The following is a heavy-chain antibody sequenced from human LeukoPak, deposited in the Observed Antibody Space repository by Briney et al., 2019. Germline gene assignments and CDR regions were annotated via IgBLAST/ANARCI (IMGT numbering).Heavy chain of an antibody. D-gene: IGHD2-2*01. CDR3: ARKYCSSTSCLFDC. V-gene: IGHV3-11*06. CDR1: GFTFSDYY. J-gene: IGHJ4*02. CDR2: ISSSTTYT. Sequence: GGSLRLSCAASGFTFSDYYMSWIRQAPGKGLEWISYISSSTTYTNYADSVKGRFTISRDNAKNSLFLQMNSLRAEDTAVYYCARKYCSSTSCLFDCWGQGTLVTVSS.